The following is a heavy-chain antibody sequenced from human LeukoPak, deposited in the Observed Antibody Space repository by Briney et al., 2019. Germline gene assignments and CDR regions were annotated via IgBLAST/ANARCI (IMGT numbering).Heavy chain of an antibody. Sequence: SETLSLTCTVSGGSISSDYWTWIRQPPGKGLEWIGYIYYSGSTNYNPSLKSRVTISVDTSKNQFSLKLSSVTAADTAVYYCARDDGSMATIYWGQGTLVTVSS. CDR1: GGSISSDY. D-gene: IGHD5-24*01. CDR2: IYYSGST. CDR3: ARDDGSMATIY. J-gene: IGHJ4*02. V-gene: IGHV4-59*12.